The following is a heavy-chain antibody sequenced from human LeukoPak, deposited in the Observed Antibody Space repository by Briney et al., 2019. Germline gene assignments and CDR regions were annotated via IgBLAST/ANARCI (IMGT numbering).Heavy chain of an antibody. Sequence: GASVKGSCKASGYTFTSYGISWVRQAPGQGLEWMGWISAYNGNTDYAQSLQGRVTMTIDTSTSTVYMELRSLRSDDTAVYYCARDVGRSYDLDYWGQGTLVTVSS. CDR3: ARDVGRSYDLDY. CDR1: GYTFTSYG. V-gene: IGHV1-18*01. J-gene: IGHJ4*02. D-gene: IGHD3-16*01. CDR2: ISAYNGNT.